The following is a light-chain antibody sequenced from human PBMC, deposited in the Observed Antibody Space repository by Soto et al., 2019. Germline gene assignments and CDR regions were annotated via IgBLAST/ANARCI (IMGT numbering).Light chain of an antibody. V-gene: IGLV2-14*01. Sequence: QSALTQPASVSGSPGQSITISCTGTSSDVGGYNYVSWYQQHPGKATKLMIYDVSNRPSGVSNRFSGSKSGNTASMTISGLQAEDEADYYCSSYTSSSTHNYVFGTGTKVTVL. CDR2: DVS. J-gene: IGLJ1*01. CDR1: SSDVGGYNY. CDR3: SSYTSSSTHNYV.